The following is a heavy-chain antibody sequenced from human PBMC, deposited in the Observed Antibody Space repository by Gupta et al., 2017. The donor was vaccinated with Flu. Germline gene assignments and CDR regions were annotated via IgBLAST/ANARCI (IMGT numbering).Heavy chain of an antibody. CDR3: AKGHSGWSPNWFDP. CDR2: LSGSGGNT. V-gene: IGHV3-23*01. CDR1: GFRFSDYA. Sequence: VELLESGGDVIQSGGSLRLSCAASGFRFSDYAMGWVRQAPGKGLEWVATLSGSGGNTYYADSVKGRLTISRDNSRNTLFLQMNSLSPDDTAVYYCAKGHSGWSPNWFDPWGQGTLVTVSS. D-gene: IGHD6-19*01. J-gene: IGHJ5*02.